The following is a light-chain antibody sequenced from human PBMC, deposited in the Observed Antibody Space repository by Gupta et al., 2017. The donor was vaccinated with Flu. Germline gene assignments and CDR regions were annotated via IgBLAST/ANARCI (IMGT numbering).Light chain of an antibody. CDR1: SSEVGGFNY. Sequence: ITISCTGTSSEVGGFNYVACYQHHQGKAPRLVRDDVSNRPAGVSNRSAGSKAGNTASVNISGRVAEDEADYKGSENRRGNTQVFGGGTKLTVL. CDR3: SENRRGNTQV. CDR2: DVS. V-gene: IGLV2-14*03. J-gene: IGLJ2*01.